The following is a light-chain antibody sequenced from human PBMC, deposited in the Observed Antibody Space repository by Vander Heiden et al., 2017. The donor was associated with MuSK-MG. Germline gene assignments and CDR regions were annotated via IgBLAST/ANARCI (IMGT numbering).Light chain of an antibody. V-gene: IGKV1-6*01. CDR1: QDISSD. Sequence: AIQMTQSPSSLSASVGDRVTITCRASQDISSDLGWYQQRPGKAPNLLIYAASSPQNGVPSRFSGSGSGTKFTLTIVSLQPEDFATYYCLQDNSYPFTFGPGSKVEIK. CDR2: AAS. J-gene: IGKJ3*01. CDR3: LQDNSYPFT.